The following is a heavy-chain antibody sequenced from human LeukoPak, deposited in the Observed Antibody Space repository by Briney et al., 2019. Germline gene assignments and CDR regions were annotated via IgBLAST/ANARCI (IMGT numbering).Heavy chain of an antibody. CDR2: IKQDGREK. D-gene: IGHD2-2*01. J-gene: IGHJ6*03. Sequence: GGSLPRSCAGSGFTLSGIWMSWVRPARGKGLEWVANIKQDGREKYSGDSMTSRFAISRDNAKKSLYLHMTSLRAEDTAVYYCARHSKGIIVVPAAPNYYYYYIDVWGKGTTVTVSS. CDR1: GFTLSGIW. CDR3: ARHSKGIIVVPAAPNYYYYYIDV. V-gene: IGHV3-7*01.